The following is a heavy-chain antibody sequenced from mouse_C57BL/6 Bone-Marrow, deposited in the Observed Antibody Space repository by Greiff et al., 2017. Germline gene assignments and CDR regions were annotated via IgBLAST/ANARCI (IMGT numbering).Heavy chain of an antibody. CDR2: INPYNGGT. D-gene: IGHD1-1*01. CDR1: GYTFTDYY. Sequence: VQLQQSGPVLVKPGASVKMSCKASGYTFTDYYMNWVKQSHGKSLEWIGVINPYNGGTSYNQKFKGKATLTVDKSSSTAYMELNSLTSEDSVVYYCARSHYGSSYNYWGQGTTLTVSS. CDR3: ARSHYGSSYNY. V-gene: IGHV1-19*01. J-gene: IGHJ2*01.